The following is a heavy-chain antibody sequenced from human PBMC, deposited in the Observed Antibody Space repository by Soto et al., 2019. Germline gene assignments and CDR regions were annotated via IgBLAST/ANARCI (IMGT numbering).Heavy chain of an antibody. CDR1: GFTFSNYV. V-gene: IGHV3-23*01. J-gene: IGHJ4*02. Sequence: EVHLLDSGGGLVQPGGSLRLSCVASGFTFSNYVMSWVRQAPGKGLEWVSSISGSGDNTDYADSVKGRFTISRDNSKNTLFLQMNSLRDEDTAVYYCATLPFVLALGFDYWGQGTLVTVSS. CDR3: ATLPFVLALGFDY. D-gene: IGHD3-16*02. CDR2: ISGSGDNT.